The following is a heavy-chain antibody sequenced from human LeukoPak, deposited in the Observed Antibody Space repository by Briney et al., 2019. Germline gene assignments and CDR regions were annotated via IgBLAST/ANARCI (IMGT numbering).Heavy chain of an antibody. V-gene: IGHV4-38-2*02. CDR2: IFQGGTT. J-gene: IGHJ4*02. CDR3: ARIGTAMIDY. D-gene: IGHD5-18*01. CDR1: GYSIRSGFY. Sequence: SETLSLTCTVSGYSIRSGFYWGWIRQAPGKGLEWIGSIFQGGTTFYNPSLKSRVIISADTSNNEFSLKLSSVTAADTAVYYCARIGTAMIDYWGQGTLITVSS.